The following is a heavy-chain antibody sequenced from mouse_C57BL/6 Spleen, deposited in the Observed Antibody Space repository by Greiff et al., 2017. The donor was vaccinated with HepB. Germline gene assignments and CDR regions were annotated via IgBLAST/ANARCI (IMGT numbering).Heavy chain of an antibody. V-gene: IGHV1-39*01. Sequence: EVQLQQSGPELVKPGASVKISCKASGYSFTDYNMNWVKQSNGKSLEWIGVINPNYGTTSYNQKFKGKAKLTVDQSSSTAYMQLNSLTSEDSAVYYCASEHYYGSSPWFAYWGQGTLVTVSA. CDR1: GYSFTDYN. CDR2: INPNYGTT. J-gene: IGHJ3*01. D-gene: IGHD1-1*01. CDR3: ASEHYYGSSPWFAY.